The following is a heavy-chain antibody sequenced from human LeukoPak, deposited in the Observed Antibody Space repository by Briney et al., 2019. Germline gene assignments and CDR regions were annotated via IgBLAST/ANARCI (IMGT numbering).Heavy chain of an antibody. V-gene: IGHV3-48*01. J-gene: IGHJ4*02. CDR2: ISASGSNI. Sequence: GGSPRLPCSASGFPFSSYSMNWVRQAPGKGLEWVSYISASGSNIYYVDSVEGRFTVSRDNAKNSLFLQMNSPRAEDTAVYYCVRVKGSYFDFWGRGILVTVSS. CDR3: VRVKGSYFDF. CDR1: GFPFSSYS.